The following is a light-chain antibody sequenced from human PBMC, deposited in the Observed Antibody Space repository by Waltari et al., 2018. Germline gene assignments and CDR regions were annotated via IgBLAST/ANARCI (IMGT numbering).Light chain of an antibody. CDR3: SSYAGGSSLM. Sequence: QSALTQPPSASGALGQSITISCTGISTDVEGYDPVFWYQQHPGKAPTLLNYEVTMRPSGVLDRFSGAKPANTASLAGAGLQAEDEADYYCSSYAGGSSLMFGGGTKVTVL. CDR1: STDVEGYDP. V-gene: IGLV2-8*01. CDR2: EVT. J-gene: IGLJ3*02.